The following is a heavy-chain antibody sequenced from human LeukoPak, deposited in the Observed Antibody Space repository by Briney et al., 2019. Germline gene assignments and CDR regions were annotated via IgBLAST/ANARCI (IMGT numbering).Heavy chain of an antibody. J-gene: IGHJ3*01. CDR1: GFTVRSNY. CDR3: ARDRYCSGGSCYGDAFDL. Sequence: GGSLRLSCTASGFTVRSNYMSWVRQSPRKGLEWVSIICSGGSTDYADSVKGRFIISRDQSKNTLYLQMNSLRAEDTAVYYCARDRYCSGGSCYGDAFDLWGQGTMVTVSS. CDR2: ICSGGST. D-gene: IGHD2-15*01. V-gene: IGHV3-53*01.